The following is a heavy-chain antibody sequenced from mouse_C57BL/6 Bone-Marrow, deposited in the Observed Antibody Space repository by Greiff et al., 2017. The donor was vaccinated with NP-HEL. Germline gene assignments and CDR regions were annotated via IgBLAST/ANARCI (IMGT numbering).Heavy chain of an antibody. Sequence: VQLQQPGAELVMPGASVKLSCKASGYTFTSYWMHWVKQRPGQGLEWIGEIDPSDSYTNYNQKFKGKSTLTVDKSSSTAYMQLSSLTSEDSAVYYCAADGYVWYFDVWGTGTTVTVSS. J-gene: IGHJ1*03. D-gene: IGHD2-2*01. V-gene: IGHV1-69*01. CDR3: AADGYVWYFDV. CDR2: IDPSDSYT. CDR1: GYTFTSYW.